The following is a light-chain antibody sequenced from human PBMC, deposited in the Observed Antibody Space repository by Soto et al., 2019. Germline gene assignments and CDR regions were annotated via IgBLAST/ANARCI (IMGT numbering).Light chain of an antibody. CDR3: QRYNSSPWT. CDR1: QSISTC. J-gene: IGKJ1*01. Sequence: DIQMTQSPSTLSASVGDRVTITCRASQSISTCLAWYQQKPGEAPNLLIYQTSSLESGVPARFSGSGSGTEFTITINGLQPYDFATYYGQRYNSSPWTFGQGNKVEIK. CDR2: QTS. V-gene: IGKV1-5*03.